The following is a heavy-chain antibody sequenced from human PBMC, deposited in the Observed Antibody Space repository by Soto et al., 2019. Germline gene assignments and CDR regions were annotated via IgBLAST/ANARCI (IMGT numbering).Heavy chain of an antibody. CDR2: IYYNGST. D-gene: IGHD3-3*01. CDR1: GGSISGYY. CDR3: ARTYYDFWSGYWRWFDP. V-gene: IGHV4-59*01. J-gene: IGHJ5*02. Sequence: ASETLSLTCTVSGGSISGYYWSWSRQPPGKGLEWIGYIYYNGSTNYNPSLKSRVTISVDTSKNQFSLKLSSVTAADTAVYYCARTYYDFWSGYWRWFDPWGQGTLVTVSS.